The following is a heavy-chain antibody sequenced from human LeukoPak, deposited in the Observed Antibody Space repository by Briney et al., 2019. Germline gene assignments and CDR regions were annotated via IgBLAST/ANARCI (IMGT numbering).Heavy chain of an antibody. J-gene: IGHJ4*02. V-gene: IGHV3-23*01. D-gene: IGHD3-10*01. CDR1: GFTFSSYA. Sequence: GGSLRLSCAASGFTFSSYAMNWVRQAPGKGLEWVSLISGSGGSTYYADSVKGRFTISRDNSKNTLSLQMNSLRAEDTAEYYCAKGLLWPRFGYWGQGTLVTVSS. CDR2: ISGSGGST. CDR3: AKGLLWPRFGY.